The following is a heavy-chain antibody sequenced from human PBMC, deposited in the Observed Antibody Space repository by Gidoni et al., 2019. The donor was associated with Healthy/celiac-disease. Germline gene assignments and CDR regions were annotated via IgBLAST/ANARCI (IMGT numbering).Heavy chain of an antibody. CDR2: IIPIFGTA. D-gene: IGHD5-12*01. CDR3: AADLGGPEWLDNAFDI. V-gene: IGHV1-69*01. J-gene: IGHJ3*02. Sequence: QVQLVQSGAEVKKPGSSVKVSCKASGRTLRSHAISWVRQAPGQGLEWMGGIIPIFGTANYAQKFQGRVTITADESTSTAYMELSSLRSEDTAVYYCAADLGGPEWLDNAFDIWGQGTMVTVSS. CDR1: GRTLRSHA.